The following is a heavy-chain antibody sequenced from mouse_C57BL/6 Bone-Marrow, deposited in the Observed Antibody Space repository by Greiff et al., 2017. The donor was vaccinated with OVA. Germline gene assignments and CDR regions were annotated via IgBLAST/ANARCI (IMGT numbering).Heavy chain of an antibody. CDR3: ARDGYYVDY. CDR2: IDPEDGET. CDR1: GFNIKDYY. V-gene: IGHV14-2*01. Sequence: EVQLQQSGAELVKPGASVRLSCTASGFNIKDYYMHWVKQRTEQGLEWIGRIDPEDGETKYAPKFQVKATITADKSSNTAYLQLSSLTSEDTAVYYCARDGYYVDYWGQGTTLTVSS. D-gene: IGHD2-3*01. J-gene: IGHJ2*01.